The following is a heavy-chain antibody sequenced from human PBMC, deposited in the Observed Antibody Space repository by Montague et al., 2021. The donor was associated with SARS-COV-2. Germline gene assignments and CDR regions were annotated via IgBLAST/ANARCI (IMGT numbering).Heavy chain of an antibody. CDR1: GGSISGSYY. D-gene: IGHD2-8*01. CDR2: INHSGST. CDR3: ARANGYYFDY. V-gene: IGHV4-34*01. J-gene: IGHJ4*02. Sequence: SETLSLTCIVSGGSISGSYYWGWIRQPPGKGLEWIGEINHSGSTNYNPSLKSRVTISVDTSKNQFSLKLSSVTAADTAVYYCARANGYYFDYWGQGTLVTVSS.